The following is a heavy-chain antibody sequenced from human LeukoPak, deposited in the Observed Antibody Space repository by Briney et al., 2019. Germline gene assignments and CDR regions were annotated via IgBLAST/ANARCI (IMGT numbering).Heavy chain of an antibody. Sequence: PGGSLSLPCPASGFTFISYALGGVRQPPGKGRDGIGGIYYSGSTYYNPSLKSRVTISVDTSKNQFSLKLSSVTAADTAVYYCARLRFVYCSSTSCKRNVWGKGTTVTVSS. CDR1: GFTFISYA. CDR2: IYYSGST. CDR3: ARLRFVYCSSTSCKRNV. V-gene: IGHV4-39*01. J-gene: IGHJ6*04. D-gene: IGHD2-2*01.